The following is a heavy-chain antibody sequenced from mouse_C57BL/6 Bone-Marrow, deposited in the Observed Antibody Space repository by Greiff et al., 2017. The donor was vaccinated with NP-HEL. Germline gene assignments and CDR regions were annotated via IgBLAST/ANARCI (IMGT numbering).Heavy chain of an antibody. Sequence: QVQLQQPGAVLVKPGASVKISCNASGYTFTSYWITWVKQRPGQGLEWFGDINPGSGSTDYNEKFKSKATLTVDTSSSTAYMQLSSLTSEDSAVYYCARWLLSYWGQGTLVTVSA. CDR1: GYTFTSYW. D-gene: IGHD2-3*01. CDR2: INPGSGST. CDR3: ARWLLSY. V-gene: IGHV1-55*01. J-gene: IGHJ3*01.